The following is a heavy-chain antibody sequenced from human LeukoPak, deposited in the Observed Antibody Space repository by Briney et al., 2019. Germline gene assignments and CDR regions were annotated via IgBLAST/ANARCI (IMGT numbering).Heavy chain of an antibody. V-gene: IGHV3-7*04. CDR1: GFSFSSYW. Sequence: GGSLRLSCAASGFSFSSYWMTWVRQAPGKGLEWVANIEQDGSEQHYVDSVKCRFTISRDNAKNSLYLQMDSLRAEDRAVYYCAMDRVDFTDWGQVTLVTVSS. D-gene: IGHD3-22*01. CDR3: AMDRVDFTD. CDR2: IEQDGSEQ. J-gene: IGHJ4*02.